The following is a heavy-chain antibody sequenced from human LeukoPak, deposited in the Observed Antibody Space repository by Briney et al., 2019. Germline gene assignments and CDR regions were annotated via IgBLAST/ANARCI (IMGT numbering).Heavy chain of an antibody. Sequence: GRSLRLSCAASGFTFSNAWMSWVRQAPGKGLEWVGRIKSKTDGGTTDYAAPVKGRFTISRDDSKNTLYLQMNSLKTEDTAVYYCTTEYCSGGSCYSSFEYWGQGTLVTVSS. CDR2: IKSKTDGGTT. CDR1: GFTFSNAW. D-gene: IGHD2-15*01. V-gene: IGHV3-15*01. J-gene: IGHJ4*02. CDR3: TTEYCSGGSCYSSFEY.